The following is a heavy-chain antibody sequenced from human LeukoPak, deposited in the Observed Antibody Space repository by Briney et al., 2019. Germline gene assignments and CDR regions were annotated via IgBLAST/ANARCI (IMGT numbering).Heavy chain of an antibody. CDR2: IYHSGST. Sequence: SETLSLTCTVSGYSISSGYYWGWIRQPPGKGLEWIGSIYHSGSTYYNPSLKSRVTISVDTSKNQFSLKLSSVTAADTAVYYCAREVGYGDVFVEHLDVWGKGTTVTVSS. J-gene: IGHJ6*04. V-gene: IGHV4-38-2*02. CDR1: GYSISSGYY. D-gene: IGHD5-18*01. CDR3: AREVGYGDVFVEHLDV.